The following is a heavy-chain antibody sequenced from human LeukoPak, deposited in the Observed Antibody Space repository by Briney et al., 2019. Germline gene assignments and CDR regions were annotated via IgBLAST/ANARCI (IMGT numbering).Heavy chain of an antibody. D-gene: IGHD1-1*01. J-gene: IGHJ4*02. CDR2: IKQDGSEK. V-gene: IGHV3-7*04. Sequence: PGGSLRLSCAASGFTFSSYEMNWVRQAPGKGLEWVANIKQDGSEKYYVDSVKGRFTISRDNAKNSLYLQMNIMRAEDTAVYYCARDKNWNDLLELAYWGQGTLVTVSS. CDR3: ARDKNWNDLLELAY. CDR1: GFTFSSYE.